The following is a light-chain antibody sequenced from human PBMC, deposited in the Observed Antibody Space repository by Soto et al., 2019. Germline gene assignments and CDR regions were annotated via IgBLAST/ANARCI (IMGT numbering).Light chain of an antibody. V-gene: IGLV2-8*01. Sequence: QSVLTQPASVSGSPGQSITISCTGTSSDVGGYNYVSWYQQYPGKAPKVMIYEVTKRPSGVPARFSGSRSGNTASLTVSGLQAEDEADYYCSSYAGNNVWVFGGGTQLTVL. CDR1: SSDVGGYNY. J-gene: IGLJ3*02. CDR2: EVT. CDR3: SSYAGNNVWV.